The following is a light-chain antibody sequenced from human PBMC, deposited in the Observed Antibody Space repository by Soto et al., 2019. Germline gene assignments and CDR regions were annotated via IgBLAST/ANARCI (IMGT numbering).Light chain of an antibody. Sequence: QSALAQPASVSGSPGQSITISCTGTSSDVGSYNFVSWYQQLPGKAPKLMIYEVSNRPSGVSNRFSGSKSGNTASLTISGLQAEDEADYYCSSYTTSSNYVFGCGTKVTVL. CDR3: SSYTTSSNYV. CDR1: SSDVGSYNF. CDR2: EVS. V-gene: IGLV2-14*01. J-gene: IGLJ1*01.